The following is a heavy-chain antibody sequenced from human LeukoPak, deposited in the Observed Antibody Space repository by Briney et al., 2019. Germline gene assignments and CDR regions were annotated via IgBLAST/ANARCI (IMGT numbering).Heavy chain of an antibody. CDR1: GFTFSSYA. Sequence: GSLRLSCAASGFTFSSYAMHWVRQAPGKGLEWVAVISYDGSNKYYADSVKGRFTISRDNSKNTLYLQMNSLRAEDTAVYYCARADTLGGYYFDNWGQGTLVTVSS. CDR2: ISYDGSNK. J-gene: IGHJ4*02. CDR3: ARADTLGGYYFDN. V-gene: IGHV3-30-3*01. D-gene: IGHD3-16*01.